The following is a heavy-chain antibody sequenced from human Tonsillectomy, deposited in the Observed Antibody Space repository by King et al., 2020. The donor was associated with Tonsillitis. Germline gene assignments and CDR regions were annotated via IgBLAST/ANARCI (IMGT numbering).Heavy chain of an antibody. CDR1: GFTFSAYS. CDR3: ARDRGGGWTLEYFQH. V-gene: IGHV3-21*01. D-gene: IGHD3/OR15-3a*01. CDR2: ITSGSSYI. J-gene: IGHJ1*01. Sequence: VQLVESGGGLVKPGGSLRLSCAASGFTFSAYSMNWVRQAPGKGLEWVSSITSGSSYIYYADSVKGRFTISRDNANNSLYLQMNSLRAEDTAVYYWARDRGGGWTLEYFQHWGQGTLVTVSS.